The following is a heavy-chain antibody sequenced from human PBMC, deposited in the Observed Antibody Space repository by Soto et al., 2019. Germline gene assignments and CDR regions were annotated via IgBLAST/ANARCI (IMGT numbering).Heavy chain of an antibody. CDR1: GYTFTSYA. CDR3: ARSIVVVTALAY. Sequence: QVQLVQSGAEEKKPGASVKVSCKASGYTFTSYAMHWVRQAPGQRLEWMGWINAGNGNTKYSQKFQGRVTITRDTSASTAYMELSRLRSEATAVYSCARSIVVVTALAYWGQGTLVTVSS. V-gene: IGHV1-3*05. J-gene: IGHJ4*02. CDR2: INAGNGNT. D-gene: IGHD2-21*02.